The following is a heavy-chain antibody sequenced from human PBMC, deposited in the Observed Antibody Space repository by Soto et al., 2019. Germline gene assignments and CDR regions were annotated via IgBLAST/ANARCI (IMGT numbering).Heavy chain of an antibody. CDR2: IWYDGSNK. V-gene: IGHV3-33*01. CDR1: GFTFSSYG. J-gene: IGHJ6*02. D-gene: IGHD3-10*01. CDR3: ARDPGDYYGMDV. Sequence: QVQLVESGGGVVQPGRPLRLSCAASGFTFSSYGMHWVRQAPGKGLEWVAVIWYDGSNKYYADSVKGRFTISRDNSKNTLYLQMNSLRAEDTAVYYCARDPGDYYGMDVWGQGTTVTVSS.